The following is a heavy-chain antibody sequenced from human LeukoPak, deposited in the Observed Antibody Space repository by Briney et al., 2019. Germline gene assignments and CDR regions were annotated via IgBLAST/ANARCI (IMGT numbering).Heavy chain of an antibody. CDR3: ARDRSNDSSGWGAFDI. CDR2: IYSGGST. CDR1: GFTVSSNY. D-gene: IGHD3-22*01. J-gene: IGHJ3*02. V-gene: IGHV3-53*01. Sequence: TGGSLRLSCAASGFTVSSNYMSWVRQAPGKGLEWVSVIYSGGSTYYADSVKGRFTISRDNSKNTLYLQMNSLRAEDTAVYYCARDRSNDSSGWGAFDIWGQGTMVTVSS.